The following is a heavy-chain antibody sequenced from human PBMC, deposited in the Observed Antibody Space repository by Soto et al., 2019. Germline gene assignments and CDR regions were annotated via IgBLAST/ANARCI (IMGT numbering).Heavy chain of an antibody. CDR1: GGSISSYY. J-gene: IGHJ4*02. V-gene: IGHV4-59*01. CDR3: ARVSDILTGYNGFYDY. D-gene: IGHD3-9*01. CDR2: IYYSGST. Sequence: SETLSLTCTVSGGSISSYYWSWIRQPPGKGLEWIGYIYYSGSTNYNPSLKSRVTISVDTSKNQFSLKLSSVTAADTAVYYCARVSDILTGYNGFYDYWGQGTLVTVS.